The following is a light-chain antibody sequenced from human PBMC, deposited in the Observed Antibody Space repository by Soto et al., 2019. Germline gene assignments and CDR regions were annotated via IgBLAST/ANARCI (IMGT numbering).Light chain of an antibody. CDR3: QVWDSSSDHYV. V-gene: IGLV3-21*04. J-gene: IGLJ1*01. Sequence: SYELTQPPSVSVAPGKTVRITCGGKNIGSKSVHWYQQKPGQAPVLVIYYDSDRPSGIPERFSGSNSGNTATLTISRVEAGDEADYYCQVWDSSSDHYVFGTGTKLTVL. CDR1: NIGSKS. CDR2: YDS.